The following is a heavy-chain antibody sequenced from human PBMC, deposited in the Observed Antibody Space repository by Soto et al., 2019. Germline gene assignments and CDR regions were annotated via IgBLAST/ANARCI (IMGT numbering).Heavy chain of an antibody. D-gene: IGHD3-16*02. CDR1: GGSISSSNW. CDR2: IYHSGST. V-gene: IGHV4-4*02. CDR3: ARYNRYVWGSYRYTGDEPRGYYFDY. Sequence: SETLSLTCAVSGGSISSSNWWSWVRQPPGKGLEWIGEIYHSGSTNYNPSLKSRVTISVDTSKNQFSLKLSSVTAADTAVYYCARYNRYVWGSYRYTGDEPRGYYFDYWGQGTLVTVSS. J-gene: IGHJ4*02.